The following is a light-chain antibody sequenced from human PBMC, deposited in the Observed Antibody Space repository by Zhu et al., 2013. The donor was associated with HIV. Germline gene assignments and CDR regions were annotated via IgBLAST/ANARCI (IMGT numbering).Light chain of an antibody. CDR2: GAS. J-gene: IGKJ4*01. CDR1: QSVGRN. CDR3: QQYYSVPLT. V-gene: IGKV3-15*01. Sequence: EVELTQSPATLSVSPGQRATLFCRASQSVGRNLVWYQQKPGQAPRLLIYGASTRATGIPARFSGSGSGTEFTLTISSLQAEDVAVYYCQQYYSVPLTFGGGTKVEIK.